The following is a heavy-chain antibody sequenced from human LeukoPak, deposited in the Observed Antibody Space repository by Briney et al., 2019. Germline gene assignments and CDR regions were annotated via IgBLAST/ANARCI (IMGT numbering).Heavy chain of an antibody. CDR1: GFTFSNYG. J-gene: IGHJ4*02. CDR2: ISASGGTT. D-gene: IGHD5-24*01. Sequence: PGGSLRLSCAASGFTFSNYGMSWVRQAPGKGLEWVSGISASGGTTYYADSVKGRFTISRDNSKNTLYLQMNSLRAEDTAVYYCAKGPAWSRDGYKGQPDYWGQGTLVTVSS. CDR3: AKGPAWSRDGYKGQPDY. V-gene: IGHV3-23*01.